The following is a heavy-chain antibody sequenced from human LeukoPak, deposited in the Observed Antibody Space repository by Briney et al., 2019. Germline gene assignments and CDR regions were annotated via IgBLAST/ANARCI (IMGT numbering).Heavy chain of an antibody. CDR3: ARDKDYYGSGRPF. V-gene: IGHV3-48*01. CDR2: ISSSSSTI. D-gene: IGHD3-10*01. CDR1: GFTFSSYS. Sequence: PGGSLRLSCAASGFTFSSYSMNWVRQAPGKGLEWVSYISSSSSTIYYADSLKGRFTISRDNAKNSLYLQMNSLRAEDTAVYYCARDKDYYGSGRPFWGQGTLVTVSS. J-gene: IGHJ4*02.